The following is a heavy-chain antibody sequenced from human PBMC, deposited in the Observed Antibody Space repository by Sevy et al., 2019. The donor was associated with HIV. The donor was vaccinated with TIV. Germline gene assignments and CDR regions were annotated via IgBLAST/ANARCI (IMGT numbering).Heavy chain of an antibody. D-gene: IGHD2-2*01. CDR2: INESGIT. V-gene: IGHV4-34*01. Sequence: SETLSLTCAVHDGSFSGYHWNWIRQLPGKGLEWIGEINESGITYYNPSLKSRVAISVDTSKKQFSLKLNSVTAADTALYFCARSPPVVVVPGAPSWFDPWGQGTLVTLSS. CDR1: DGSFSGYH. J-gene: IGHJ5*02. CDR3: ARSPPVVVVPGAPSWFDP.